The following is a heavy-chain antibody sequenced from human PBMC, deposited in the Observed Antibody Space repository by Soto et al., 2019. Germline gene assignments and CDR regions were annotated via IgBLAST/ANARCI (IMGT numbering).Heavy chain of an antibody. J-gene: IGHJ4*02. Sequence: SQTLSLTCAISGDSVSSNSAAWNWIRQSPSRGLEWLGRTYYRSKWYNDYAVSVKSRITINPDTSKNQFSLQLNSVTPEDTAVYYCARSGYDFWSDLPPFYYFDYWGQGTLVTVSS. CDR1: GDSVSSNSAA. V-gene: IGHV6-1*01. D-gene: IGHD3-3*01. CDR3: ARSGYDFWSDLPPFYYFDY. CDR2: TYYRSKWYN.